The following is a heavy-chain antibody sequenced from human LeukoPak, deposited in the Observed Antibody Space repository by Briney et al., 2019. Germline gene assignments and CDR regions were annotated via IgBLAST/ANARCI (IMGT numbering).Heavy chain of an antibody. CDR1: GFTFSDYY. CDR3: ARNLDV. Sequence: KAGESLRLSCAASGFTFSDYYMNWLRQAPGKGLEWVSSISRGGNSIYYAGSVKGRFTISRDNAKNSLYLQMNSLRAEDTAVYYCARNLDVWGRGTTVTVSS. CDR2: ISRGGNSI. V-gene: IGHV3-11*04. J-gene: IGHJ6*02.